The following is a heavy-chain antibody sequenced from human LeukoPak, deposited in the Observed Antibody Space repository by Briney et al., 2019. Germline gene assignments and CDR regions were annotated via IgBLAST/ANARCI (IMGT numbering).Heavy chain of an antibody. Sequence: GGSLRLSCAASGFTFSSYAMSWVRQAPGKGLEWVSAISGSGGSTYYADSVKGRFTISRDNAKNSLYLQMNSLRAEDTAVYYCARDKGRDGYKSWGQGTLVTVSS. CDR2: ISGSGGST. V-gene: IGHV3-23*01. D-gene: IGHD5-24*01. CDR1: GFTFSSYA. CDR3: ARDKGRDGYKS. J-gene: IGHJ4*02.